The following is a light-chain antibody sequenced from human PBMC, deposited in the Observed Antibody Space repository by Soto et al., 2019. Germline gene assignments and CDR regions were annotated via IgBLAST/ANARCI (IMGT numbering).Light chain of an antibody. J-gene: IGLJ1*01. Sequence: QSVLTQPASVSGSPGQSITISGTGTSSDVGTYNYVSWYQHHPGKAPKLIIYEVSNRPSGVSNRFSGSKSGSTASLTISGLQAEDEADYHCTSYTRDTALVFGTGTKVTVL. CDR3: TSYTRDTALV. CDR2: EVS. V-gene: IGLV2-14*01. CDR1: SSDVGTYNY.